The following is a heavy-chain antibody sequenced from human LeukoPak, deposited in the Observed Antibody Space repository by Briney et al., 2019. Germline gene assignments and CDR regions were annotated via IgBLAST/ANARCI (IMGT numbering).Heavy chain of an antibody. CDR2: ISAYNGNT. D-gene: IGHD4-17*01. CDR1: GYTFTSYG. V-gene: IGHV1-18*01. J-gene: IGHJ5*02. CDR3: ARHYWTTVTTARFDP. Sequence: ASVKVSCKASGYTFTSYGISWVRQAPGQGLEWMGWISAYNGNTNYAQKLQGRVTMTTDTSTSTAYMELRSLRSDDTAVYYCARHYWTTVTTARFDPWGQGTLVTVSS.